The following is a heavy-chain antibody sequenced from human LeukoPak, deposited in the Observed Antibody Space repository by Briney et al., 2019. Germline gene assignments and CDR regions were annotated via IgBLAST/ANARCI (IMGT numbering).Heavy chain of an antibody. D-gene: IGHD7-27*01. CDR2: IYPRGST. V-gene: IGHV4-30-2*01. J-gene: IGHJ4*02. CDR3: ARFSPRAMGNYLDF. CDR1: GGSISSGSYT. Sequence: SQTLSLTCAVSGGSISSGSYTWSWIRQPPGKGLEWIGYIYPRGSTYYNPSRKSRLILSLDKSANQFSLNVSAVTAADTAVYYCARFSPRAMGNYLDFWGRGTLVTVSS.